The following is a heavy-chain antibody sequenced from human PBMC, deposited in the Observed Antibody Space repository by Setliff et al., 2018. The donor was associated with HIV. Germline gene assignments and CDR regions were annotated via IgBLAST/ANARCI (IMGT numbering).Heavy chain of an antibody. CDR3: ARDWAEDYYGSGSFQY. J-gene: IGHJ1*01. Sequence: GASVKVSCKASGYTFIDYYIHWVRQAPGQGLEWMGWINPNSGGTNYAQKFQGRVTMTRDTSISTAYMELSRLRSDDTAVYYCARDWAEDYYGSGSFQYWGQGTLVTVSS. V-gene: IGHV1-2*02. D-gene: IGHD3-10*01. CDR1: GYTFIDYY. CDR2: INPNSGGT.